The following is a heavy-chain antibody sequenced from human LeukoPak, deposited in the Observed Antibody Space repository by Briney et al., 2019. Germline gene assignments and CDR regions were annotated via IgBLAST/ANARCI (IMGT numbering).Heavy chain of an antibody. J-gene: IGHJ4*02. CDR2: ISSSSGTI. D-gene: IGHD6-13*01. V-gene: IGHV3-48*01. Sequence: PGGSLRLSRAASGFTFSSFSMNWVRLAPGKGLEWVSYISSSSGTIYYADSVQGRFTISRDNAKNSLYLQMNSLRAEDTAVYYCERRLTASGKHYFVNWGQGTLVTVSS. CDR1: GFTFSSFS. CDR3: ERRLTASGKHYFVN.